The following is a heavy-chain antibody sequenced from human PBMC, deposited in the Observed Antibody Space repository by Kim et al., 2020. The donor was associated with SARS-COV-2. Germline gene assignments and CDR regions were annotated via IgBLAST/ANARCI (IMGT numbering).Heavy chain of an antibody. V-gene: IGHV4-4*02. CDR1: GGSISSSNW. Sequence: SETLSLTCAVSGGSISSSNWWSWVRQPPGKGLEWIGEIYHSGSTNYNPSLKSRVTISVDKSKNQFSLKLSSVTAADTAVYYCARDRDYGSGSYEGVDYWGQGTLVTVSS. CDR2: IYHSGST. CDR3: ARDRDYGSGSYEGVDY. J-gene: IGHJ4*02. D-gene: IGHD3-10*01.